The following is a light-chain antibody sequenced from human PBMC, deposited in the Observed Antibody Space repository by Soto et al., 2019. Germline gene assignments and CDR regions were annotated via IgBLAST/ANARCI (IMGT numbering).Light chain of an antibody. CDR1: SSDVGDYNY. CDR3: SSYTSSSTREVV. Sequence: QSALTQPASVSGSPGQSITISCTGTSSDVGDYNYVSWYQQHPGKAPKLMIYDVTNRPSGVSNRFSGSKSGNTASLTISGLQAEDEADYYCSSYTSSSTREVVFGGGTQLTVL. J-gene: IGLJ2*01. CDR2: DVT. V-gene: IGLV2-14*03.